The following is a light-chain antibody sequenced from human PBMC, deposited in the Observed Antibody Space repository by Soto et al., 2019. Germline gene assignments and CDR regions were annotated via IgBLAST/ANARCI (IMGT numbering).Light chain of an antibody. CDR3: QQYNNYWT. CDR2: DAS. Sequence: DIQMTQPPSTLSASVGDRVTITCRASQSISSWLAWYQQKPGKAPKLLIYDASSLESGVPSRFSGSGSATEFTLTISSLQPDDFATYYCQQYNNYWTFGQGTKV. CDR1: QSISSW. J-gene: IGKJ1*01. V-gene: IGKV1-5*01.